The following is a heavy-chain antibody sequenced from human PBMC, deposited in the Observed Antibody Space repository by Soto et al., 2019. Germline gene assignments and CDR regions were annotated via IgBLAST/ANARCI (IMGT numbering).Heavy chain of an antibody. D-gene: IGHD6-19*01. CDR3: ARGGAVAGTSPNLDY. J-gene: IGHJ4*02. CDR2: INHSGSTKLIGEINTSGST. Sequence: QVQLQQWGAGLLKPSETLSLTCAVYGGSFSGYYWSWIRQPPGKGLEGIGEINHSGSTKLIGEINTSGSTKYNPSLKSRVTISVDTSKNKFSLKRSSVTAADTAVYYCARGGAVAGTSPNLDYWGQGILVTVSS. CDR1: GGSFSGYY. V-gene: IGHV4-34*01.